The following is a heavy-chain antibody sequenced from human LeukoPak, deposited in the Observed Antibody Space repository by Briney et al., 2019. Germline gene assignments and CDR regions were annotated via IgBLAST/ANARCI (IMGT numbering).Heavy chain of an antibody. CDR1: GGSISSYY. V-gene: IGHV4-59*01. CDR3: ARVGDSGDYVEHAFDI. J-gene: IGHJ3*02. CDR2: IYYSGST. Sequence: SETLSLTCTVSGGSISSYYWSWIRQPPGKGLEWIGYIYYSGSTNYNPSLKSRVTISIDTSKNQFSLKLSSVTAADTAVYYCARVGDSGDYVEHAFDIWGQGTMVTVSS. D-gene: IGHD4-17*01.